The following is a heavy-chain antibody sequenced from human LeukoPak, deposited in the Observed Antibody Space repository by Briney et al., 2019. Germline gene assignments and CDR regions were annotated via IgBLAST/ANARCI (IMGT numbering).Heavy chain of an antibody. J-gene: IGHJ4*02. CDR3: ARGRHYSSSWATTPCYFDY. V-gene: IGHV1-8*01. CDR2: MNPNSGNT. CDR1: GYTFTSYD. D-gene: IGHD6-13*01. Sequence: VASVKVSCKASGYTFTSYDINWVRQATGQGLEWMGWMNPNSGNTGYAQKFQGRVTMTRNTSISTAYMELSSLRSEDTAVYYCARGRHYSSSWATTPCYFDYWGQGTLVTVSS.